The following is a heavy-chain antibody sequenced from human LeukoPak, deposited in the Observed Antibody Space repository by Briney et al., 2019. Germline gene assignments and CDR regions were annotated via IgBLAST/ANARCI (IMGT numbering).Heavy chain of an antibody. CDR1: GGSISSSPYY. Sequence: SETLSLTCTVSGGSISSSPYYWGWIRQPPGKGLEWIGSIYYSGTTHYDPSLESRVTISVDTSKNQFSLKLASVTAADTAIYYCAKGAGGFSYYNWFDPWGQGTLVTVSS. CDR3: AKGAGGFSYYNWFDP. J-gene: IGHJ5*02. D-gene: IGHD5-18*01. CDR2: IYYSGTT. V-gene: IGHV4-39*07.